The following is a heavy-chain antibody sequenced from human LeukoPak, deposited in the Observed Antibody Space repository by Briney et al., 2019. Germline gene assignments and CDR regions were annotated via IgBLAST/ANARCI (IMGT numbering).Heavy chain of an antibody. CDR3: ARRGRRYFDY. J-gene: IGHJ4*02. CDR2: INHSGST. CDR1: GGSFSGYY. Sequence: SETLSLTCAVYGGSFSGYYWYWIRQPPGKGLEWIGEINHSGSTNYNPSLKSRVTISIDTSKNQFSLKVRSLTAADTAVYYCARRGRRYFDYWGQGTLVTVSS. V-gene: IGHV4-34*01.